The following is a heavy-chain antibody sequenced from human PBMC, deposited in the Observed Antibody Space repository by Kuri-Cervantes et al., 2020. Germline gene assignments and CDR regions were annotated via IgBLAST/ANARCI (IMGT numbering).Heavy chain of an antibody. J-gene: IGHJ4*02. CDR1: GGSFSGYY. V-gene: IGHV4-59*01. D-gene: IGHD1-26*01. Sequence: SQTLSLTCAVYGGSFSGYYWSWIRQPPGKGLEWIGYIYYSGSTNYNPSLKSRVTISVDTSKNQFSLKLSSVTAADTAVYYCARDLRGGSYSDYWGQGTLVTVSS. CDR2: IYYSGST. CDR3: ARDLRGGSYSDY.